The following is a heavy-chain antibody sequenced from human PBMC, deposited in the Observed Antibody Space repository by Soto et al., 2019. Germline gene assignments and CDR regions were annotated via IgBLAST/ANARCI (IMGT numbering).Heavy chain of an antibody. CDR3: TTGVAYCGGDCYLATYYYYYYGMDV. J-gene: IGHJ6*02. V-gene: IGHV3-15*07. CDR1: GFTFSNAW. CDR2: IKSKTDGGTT. D-gene: IGHD2-21*02. Sequence: GGSLRLSCAASGFTFSNAWMNWVRQAPGKGLEWVGRIKSKTDGGTTDYAAPVKGRFTISRDDSKNTLYLQMNSLKTEDTAVYYCTTGVAYCGGDCYLATYYYYYYGMDVWGQGTTVTVSS.